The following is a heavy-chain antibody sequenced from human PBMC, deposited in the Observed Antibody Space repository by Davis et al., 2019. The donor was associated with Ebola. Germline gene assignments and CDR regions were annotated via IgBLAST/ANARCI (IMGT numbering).Heavy chain of an antibody. J-gene: IGHJ4*02. CDR3: SERGSSV. V-gene: IGHV4-59*03. Sequence: PGGSLRLSCTVSGVSISRHYWSWIRQPPRKRLEWIGSIYYTGSAYYNSSLASRATISVDTSKNQFSLKLTSVTAADTAMYYCSERGSSVWGQGTLVTVSS. CDR1: GVSISRHY. D-gene: IGHD3-10*01. CDR2: IYYTGSA.